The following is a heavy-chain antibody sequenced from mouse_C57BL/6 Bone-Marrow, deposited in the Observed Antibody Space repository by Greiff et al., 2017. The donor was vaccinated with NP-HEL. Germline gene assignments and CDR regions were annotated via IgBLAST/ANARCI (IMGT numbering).Heavy chain of an antibody. CDR1: GYAFSSSW. J-gene: IGHJ3*01. Sequence: QVQLQQSGPELVKPGASVKISCKASGYAFSSSWMNWVKQRPGKGLEWIGRIYPGDGDTNYNGKFKGKATLTADKSSSTAYMQLSSLTSEDSAVYFCARGGLRLQKFFAYWGQGTLVTVSA. D-gene: IGHD2-4*01. CDR3: ARGGLRLQKFFAY. V-gene: IGHV1-82*01. CDR2: IYPGDGDT.